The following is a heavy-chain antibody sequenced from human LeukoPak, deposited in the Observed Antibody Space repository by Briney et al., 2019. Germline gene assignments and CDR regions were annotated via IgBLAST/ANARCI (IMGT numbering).Heavy chain of an antibody. J-gene: IGHJ4*02. Sequence: ASVKVSCKASGYTFTDYYMHWVRQAPGQGLEYMGWINSDSGGTNYAQKFQGRVSMTRDTSISTAYMDLSDLRSDDTAVYYCARGRNIEMTTMSGGSDYWGQGTLVTVSS. CDR2: INSDSGGT. D-gene: IGHD5-24*01. CDR3: ARGRNIEMTTMSGGSDY. V-gene: IGHV1-2*02. CDR1: GYTFTDYY.